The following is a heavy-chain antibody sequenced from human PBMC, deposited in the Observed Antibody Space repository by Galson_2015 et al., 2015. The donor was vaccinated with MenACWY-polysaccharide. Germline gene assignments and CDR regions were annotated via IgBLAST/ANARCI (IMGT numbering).Heavy chain of an antibody. Sequence: SLRLSCAASGFTFSNHAMHWVRQAPGKGLEWETAISNDGSNKEYADSVKGRFTISRDNSMNTLYLQMNSLRPEDTAVYYCASGGQNYYYGPDVWGQGTTVTVSS. J-gene: IGHJ6*02. V-gene: IGHV3-30*01. CDR3: ASGGQNYYYGPDV. CDR1: GFTFSNHA. CDR2: ISNDGSNK.